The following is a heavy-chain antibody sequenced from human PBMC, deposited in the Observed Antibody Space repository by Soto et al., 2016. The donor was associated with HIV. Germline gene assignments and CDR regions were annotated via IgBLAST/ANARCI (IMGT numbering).Heavy chain of an antibody. CDR3: ARMTRGVSRVGDPVDN. Sequence: VQLVESGGRLIQTGRSLSLSCSTSGFTFGDFAISWVRQAPGKGLEWVALIRSEAYGGTPAYAASLEDRFTVVRDDDKSSASLIMDNVKSEDTGIYYCARMTRGVSRVGDPVDNWGHGTLVTVST. J-gene: IGHJ4*01. D-gene: IGHD3-10*01. CDR1: GFTFGDFA. V-gene: IGHV3-49*04. CDR2: IRSEAYGGTP.